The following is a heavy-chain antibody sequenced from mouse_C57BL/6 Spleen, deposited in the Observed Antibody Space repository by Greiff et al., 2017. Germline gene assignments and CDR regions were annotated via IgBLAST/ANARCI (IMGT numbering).Heavy chain of an antibody. CDR2: IDPEDGET. Sequence: EVQLQQSGAELVKPGASVKLSCTASGFNIKDYYMHWVKQRTEQGLEWIGRIDPEDGETKYAPKFQGKATLTADTSSNTAYLQLSSLTSEDTDVYYCDRNGNYEGAWFAYWGQGTLVTVSA. CDR1: GFNIKDYY. D-gene: IGHD2-1*01. CDR3: DRNGNYEGAWFAY. V-gene: IGHV14-2*01. J-gene: IGHJ3*01.